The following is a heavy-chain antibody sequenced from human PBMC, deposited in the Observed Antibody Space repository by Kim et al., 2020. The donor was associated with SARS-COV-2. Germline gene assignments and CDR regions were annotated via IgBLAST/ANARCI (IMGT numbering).Heavy chain of an antibody. CDR3: AREEGKVVPAANYYYGMDV. CDR2: INPSGGST. V-gene: IGHV1-46*01. Sequence: ASVKVSCKASGYTFTSYYMHWVRQAPGQGLEWMGIINPSGGSTSYAQKFQGRVTMTRDTSTSTVYMELSSLRSEDTAVYYCAREEGKVVPAANYYYGMDVWGQGTTVTVSS. CDR1: GYTFTSYY. J-gene: IGHJ6*02. D-gene: IGHD2-2*01.